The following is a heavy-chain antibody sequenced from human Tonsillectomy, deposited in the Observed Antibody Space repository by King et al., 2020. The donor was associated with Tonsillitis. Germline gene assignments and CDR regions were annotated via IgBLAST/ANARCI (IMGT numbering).Heavy chain of an antibody. CDR3: AHRHEYSWSIWFDP. CDR1: GFSLSTSGVG. V-gene: IGHV2-5*01. D-gene: IGHD6-6*01. J-gene: IGHJ5*02. CDR2: IYWNDDK. Sequence: TLKESGPTLVKPTQTLTLTCTFSGFSLSTSGVGVGWIRQPPGKALEWLALIYWNDDKRYSPSLKSRLTITKDTSKNQVVLTMTNMDPVYTAPYYCAHRHEYSWSIWFDPWVQGTLVTVSS.